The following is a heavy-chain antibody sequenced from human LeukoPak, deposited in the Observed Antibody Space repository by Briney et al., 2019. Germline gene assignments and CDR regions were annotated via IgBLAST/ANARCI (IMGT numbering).Heavy chain of an antibody. Sequence: ASVKVSCKTSGYIFTGYYMHWVRQAPGQGPEWMGWINPNTGATKYARNFQDRVTMTRDTSLNTAYMELSRLTPDDTATYYCARGRSYSDYQTLLYYFDNWGQGTLVIVSS. J-gene: IGHJ4*02. CDR3: ARGRSYSDYQTLLYYFDN. CDR1: GYIFTGYY. V-gene: IGHV1-2*02. CDR2: INPNTGAT. D-gene: IGHD3-3*01.